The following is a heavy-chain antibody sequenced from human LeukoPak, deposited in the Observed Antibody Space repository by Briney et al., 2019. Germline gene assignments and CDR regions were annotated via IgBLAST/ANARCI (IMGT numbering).Heavy chain of an antibody. J-gene: IGHJ4*02. V-gene: IGHV6-1*01. D-gene: IGHD1-1*01. CDR2: TYYRSKWYT. CDR3: ARDLLPTTGYALGY. CDR1: GDIVSSSSTS. Sequence: SQTLSLTCAISGDIVSSSSTSWSWIRQSPSRGLEWLGRTYYRSKWYTEYGVSVGSRITINPDTSRNQFSLQVNSVTPEDTAVYYCARDLLPTTGYALGYWGQGNLVTVSS.